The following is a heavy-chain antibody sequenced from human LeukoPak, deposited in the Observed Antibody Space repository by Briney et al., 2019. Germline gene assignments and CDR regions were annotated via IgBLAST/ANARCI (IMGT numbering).Heavy chain of an antibody. J-gene: IGHJ4*02. D-gene: IGHD3-22*01. CDR3: AREDDSSGFDY. CDR1: GGSISSYY. Sequence: SETLSLTCTVSGGSISSYYWSWIRQPPGKGLEWIGYIYCSGSTNYNPSLKSRVTISVDTSKNQFSLKLSSVTAADTAVYYCAREDDSSGFDYWGQGTLVTVSS. V-gene: IGHV4-59*01. CDR2: IYCSGST.